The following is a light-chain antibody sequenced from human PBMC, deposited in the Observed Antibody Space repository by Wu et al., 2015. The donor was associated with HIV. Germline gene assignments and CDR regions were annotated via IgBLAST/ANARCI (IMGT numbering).Light chain of an antibody. J-gene: IGKJ2*03. Sequence: DIQMTQSPSSLSASVGDRVTITCRASQSISSYLNWYQQKLGKAPKLLIYAASSLQSGVPSRFSGSGSGTDFTLIISSLQPEDSATYYCQQSYSTPHSFGQGTKLEIK. CDR1: QSISSY. V-gene: IGKV1-39*01. CDR3: QQSYSTPHS. CDR2: AAS.